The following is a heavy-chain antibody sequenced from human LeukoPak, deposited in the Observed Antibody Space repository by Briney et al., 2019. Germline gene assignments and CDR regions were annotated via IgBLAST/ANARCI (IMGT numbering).Heavy chain of an antibody. CDR3: ARAEISASQGGLHFAFDY. V-gene: IGHV4-61*01. CDR2: ISYSGST. Sequence: SETLSLTCTVSGGSVSSGSYYWSWIRQPPGTGLEWIGYISYSGSTNYNPSLKSRVTISVDTSKNQFSLKLNSVTAADTAVYYCARAEISASQGGLHFAFDYWGQGTLVTVSS. D-gene: IGHD3-3*02. CDR1: GGSVSSGSYY. J-gene: IGHJ4*02.